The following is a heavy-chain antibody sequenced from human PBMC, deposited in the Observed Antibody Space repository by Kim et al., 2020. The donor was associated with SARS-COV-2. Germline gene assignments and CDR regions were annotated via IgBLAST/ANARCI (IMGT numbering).Heavy chain of an antibody. CDR1: GGSISSSSYY. Sequence: SETLSLTCTVSGGSISSSSYYWGWIRQPPGKGLEWIGSIYYSGSTYYNPSLKSRVTISVDTSKNQFSLKLSSVTAADTAVYYCASRYIVVVPAAPGDAFDIWGQGTMVTVSS. J-gene: IGHJ3*02. V-gene: IGHV4-39*01. D-gene: IGHD2-2*01. CDR3: ASRYIVVVPAAPGDAFDI. CDR2: IYYSGST.